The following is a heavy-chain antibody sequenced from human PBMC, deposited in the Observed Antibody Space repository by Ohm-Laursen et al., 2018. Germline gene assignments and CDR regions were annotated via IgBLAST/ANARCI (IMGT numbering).Heavy chain of an antibody. CDR1: GGSISSSSYY. CDR2: IYYSGST. Sequence: GTLSLTCTVSGGSISSSSYYWGWIRQPPGKGLEWIGSIYYSGSTYYNPSLKSRVTISVDTSKNQFSLKLSSVTAADTAVYYCARPVGGYYYYFDYWGQGTLVTVSS. CDR3: ARPVGGYYYYFDY. V-gene: IGHV4-39*01. J-gene: IGHJ4*02. D-gene: IGHD3-22*01.